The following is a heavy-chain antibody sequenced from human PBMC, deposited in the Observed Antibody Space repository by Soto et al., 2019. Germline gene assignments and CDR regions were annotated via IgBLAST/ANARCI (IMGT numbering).Heavy chain of an antibody. D-gene: IGHD3-10*01. CDR3: ARSNYGPH. CDR1: GFTFSSYG. J-gene: IGHJ4*02. Sequence: EVQLVESGGGLVQPGGSLRLSCAASGFTFSSYGMTWVRQAPGKGLEWVSYISTNSTIYYADSVKGRFTISRDNAKNSLYLQMNSLRDEDTAVYYCARSNYGPHWGQGTLVTVSS. V-gene: IGHV3-48*02. CDR2: ISTNSTI.